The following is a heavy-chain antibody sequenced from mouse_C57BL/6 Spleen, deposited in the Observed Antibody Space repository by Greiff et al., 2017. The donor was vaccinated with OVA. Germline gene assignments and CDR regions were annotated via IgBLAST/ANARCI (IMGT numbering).Heavy chain of an antibody. CDR3: ARDTTAGNYFDY. CDR2: IHPNSGST. Sequence: QVQLQQPGAELVKPGASVKLSCKASGYTFTSYWMHWVKQRPGQGLEWIGMIHPNSGSTNYNEKFKSKATLTVDKSSSTAYMQLSSLTSEDSAVYYCARDTTAGNYFDYWGQGTTLTVSS. CDR1: GYTFTSYW. J-gene: IGHJ2*01. V-gene: IGHV1-64*01. D-gene: IGHD1-2*01.